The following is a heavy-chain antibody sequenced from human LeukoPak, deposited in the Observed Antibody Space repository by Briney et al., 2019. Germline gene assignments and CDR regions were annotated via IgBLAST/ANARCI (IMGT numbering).Heavy chain of an antibody. CDR2: ISAYKGNT. J-gene: IGHJ4*02. V-gene: IGHV1-18*01. CDR3: ASGCSSTSCDLTALDY. Sequence: ASVNVSCNAAEYTVTSYGIIWGRQAPGQGLGWRGWISAYKGNTNHAQKLQGTVTITTDTSTSKAYMEMSSLTSDDTAVYYCASGCSSTSCDLTALDYWGQGTLVTAS. D-gene: IGHD2-2*01. CDR1: EYTVTSYG.